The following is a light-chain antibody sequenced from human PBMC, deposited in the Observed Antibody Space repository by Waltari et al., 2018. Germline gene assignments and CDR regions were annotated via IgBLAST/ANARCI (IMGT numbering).Light chain of an antibody. CDR1: NSNIGSNV. CDR3: ATWDDRLTGVV. V-gene: IGLV1-44*01. J-gene: IGLJ2*01. CDR2: RNT. Sequence: QSALTQPPSASGTPGQTVTIFCSGGNSNIGSNVVNWYQQVPGTATTLLIYRNTYRPSGVPDRFSGCKSGTSASLAISGLQSDDEGDYYCATWDDRLTGVVFGGGTQVTVL.